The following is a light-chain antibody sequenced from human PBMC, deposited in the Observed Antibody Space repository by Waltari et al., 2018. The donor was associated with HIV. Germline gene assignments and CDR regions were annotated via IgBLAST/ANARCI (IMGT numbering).Light chain of an antibody. Sequence: QSVLTQPPSVSAAPGQKVTIPCPGSSSNIGKNYVSWFQQLPGTAPKLLIYDNHKRPSGIPDRFSASRSGTSATLAVTGLQIGDEADYYCGTWDTSLTAGVFGGGTKLTVL. V-gene: IGLV1-51*01. CDR1: SSNIGKNY. CDR2: DNH. J-gene: IGLJ3*02. CDR3: GTWDTSLTAGV.